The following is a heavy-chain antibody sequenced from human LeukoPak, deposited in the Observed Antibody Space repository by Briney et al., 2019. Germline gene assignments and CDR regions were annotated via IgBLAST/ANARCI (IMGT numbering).Heavy chain of an antibody. Sequence: SETLSLTCTVSGGSISSSSYYWGWIRQPPGKGLEWIGTIYYSGRTYYNPSLESRVTISVDTSKNQFSLKLSSVTAADTGVYHCARRGYSNYLYFFDYWGQGTLVTVSS. CDR2: IYYSGRT. CDR1: GGSISSSSYY. V-gene: IGHV4-39*01. CDR3: ARRGYSNYLYFFDY. J-gene: IGHJ4*02. D-gene: IGHD4-11*01.